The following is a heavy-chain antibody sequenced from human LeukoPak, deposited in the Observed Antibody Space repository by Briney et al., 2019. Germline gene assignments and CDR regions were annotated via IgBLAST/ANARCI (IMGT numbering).Heavy chain of an antibody. Sequence: GGSLRLSCAASGFTFSSYWMSWVRQAPGKGLEWAANIKQDGSEKYYVDSVKGRFTISRDNAKNSLYLQMNSLRAEDTAVYYCARDHNYYDSSGNDYWGQGTLVTVSS. CDR3: ARDHNYYDSSGNDY. V-gene: IGHV3-7*01. CDR1: GFTFSSYW. D-gene: IGHD3-22*01. CDR2: IKQDGSEK. J-gene: IGHJ4*02.